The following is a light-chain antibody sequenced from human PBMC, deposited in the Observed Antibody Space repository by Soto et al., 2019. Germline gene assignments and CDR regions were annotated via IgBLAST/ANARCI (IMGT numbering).Light chain of an antibody. J-gene: IGLJ1*01. CDR2: QDN. V-gene: IGLV3-1*01. CDR3: QAWDSRTYV. CDR1: KLGDKY. Sequence: SYELTQQSSVSVSPGQTASITCSGEKLGDKYACWYQQKPGQSPVLVIYQDNKRPSGIPERFSGSNSGNTATLTISGTQTMDEADYYCQAWDSRTYVFGTGTKLTVL.